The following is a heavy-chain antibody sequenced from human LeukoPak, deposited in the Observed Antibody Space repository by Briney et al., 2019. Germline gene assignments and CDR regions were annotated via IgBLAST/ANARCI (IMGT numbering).Heavy chain of an antibody. D-gene: IGHD1-26*01. J-gene: IGHJ4*02. CDR3: ATYSGAHHKTFDY. CDR1: GFTFSSYA. CDR2: ISGSGGST. V-gene: IGHV3-23*01. Sequence: GGSLRLSCAASGFTFSSYAMSWVRQAPGKGLEWVSAISGSGGSTYYADSVKGRFTISRDNSKNTLYLQMNSLRAEDTAVYYCATYSGAHHKTFDYWGQGTLVTVSS.